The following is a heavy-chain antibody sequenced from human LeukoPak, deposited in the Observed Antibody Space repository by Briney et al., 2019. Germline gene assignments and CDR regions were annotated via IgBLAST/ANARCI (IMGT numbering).Heavy chain of an antibody. CDR3: ARVNYYDSSGYYAVGYYFDY. CDR1: GYTFTSYY. D-gene: IGHD3-22*01. J-gene: IGHJ4*02. Sequence: GASVKVSCKASGYTFTSYYMHWVRQVPGQGLEWMGIINPSGGSTSYAQKFQGRVTMTRDMSTSTVYMELSSLRSEDTAVYYCARVNYYDSSGYYAVGYYFDYWGQGTLVTVSS. V-gene: IGHV1-46*01. CDR2: INPSGGST.